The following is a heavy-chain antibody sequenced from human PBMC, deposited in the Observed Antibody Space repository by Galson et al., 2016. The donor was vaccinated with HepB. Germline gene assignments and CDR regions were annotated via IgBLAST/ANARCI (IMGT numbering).Heavy chain of an antibody. CDR2: LHYGGSI. D-gene: IGHD4-11*01. V-gene: IGHV4-39*01. J-gene: IGHJ4*02. Sequence: SETLSLTCTVSGGSISSGSYYWGWIRQPPGKGLEWIGSLHYGGSIYYNPSLESRVTISVDTSKKQFSLKLSSVTAADTAVYYCASAYTVTTFPKDWGQGTLGSVSS. CDR1: GGSISSGSYY. CDR3: ASAYTVTTFPKD.